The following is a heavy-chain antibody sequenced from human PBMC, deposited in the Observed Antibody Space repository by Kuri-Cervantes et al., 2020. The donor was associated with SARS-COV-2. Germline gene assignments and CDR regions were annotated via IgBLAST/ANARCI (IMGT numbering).Heavy chain of an antibody. J-gene: IGHJ4*02. CDR3: ARDRGYSSSWYDGSYYFDY. Sequence: GGSLRLSCAASRFTFYDRFTFDDYTMHWVRQAPGKGLEWVSLISWDGGTRYYADSVKGRFTISRDNSEESLYLQMNSLRAEDTAVYYCARDRGYSSSWYDGSYYFDYWGQGTLVTVSS. CDR2: ISWDGGTR. CDR1: RFTFYDRFTFDDYT. D-gene: IGHD6-13*01. V-gene: IGHV3-43*01.